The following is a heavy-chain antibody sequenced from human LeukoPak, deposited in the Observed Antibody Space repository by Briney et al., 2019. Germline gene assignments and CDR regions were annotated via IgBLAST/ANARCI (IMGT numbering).Heavy chain of an antibody. V-gene: IGHV1-46*01. CDR3: ARVQFRWELLHEIDY. Sequence: ASVKVSCKASGYTFTSYYMHWVRQAPGQGLEWMGIINPSGGSTSYAQKFQGRVTMTTDTSTSTAYMELRSLRSDDTAVYYCARVQFRWELLHEIDYWGQGTLVTVSS. J-gene: IGHJ4*02. CDR1: GYTFTSYY. CDR2: INPSGGST. D-gene: IGHD1-26*01.